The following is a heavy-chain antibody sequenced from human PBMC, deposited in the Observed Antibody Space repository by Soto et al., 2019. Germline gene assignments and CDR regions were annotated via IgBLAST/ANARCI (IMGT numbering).Heavy chain of an antibody. CDR2: ISYDGSNK. CDR3: AKDAGAVVVAASITYFDY. Sequence: QVQLVESGGGVVQPGRSLRLSCAASGFTFSSYGMHWVRQAPGKGLEWVAIISYDGSNKYYADSVKGRFTISRDSSKNTLYLQMNSLQAEDTAVYYCAKDAGAVVVAASITYFDYWGQGTLVTVSS. V-gene: IGHV3-30*18. J-gene: IGHJ4*02. D-gene: IGHD2-15*01. CDR1: GFTFSSYG.